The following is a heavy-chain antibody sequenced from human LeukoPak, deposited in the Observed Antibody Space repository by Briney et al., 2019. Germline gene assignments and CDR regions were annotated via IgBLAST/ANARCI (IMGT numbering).Heavy chain of an antibody. V-gene: IGHV4-39*07. CDR2: INYSGST. D-gene: IGHD6-13*01. CDR3: ARGGQQLVPFDY. Sequence: PSETLSLTCTVSGGSISSGNYYWGWVRQPPGKGLEWIGSINYSGSTNYNPSLKSRVTISVDTSKNQFSLKLSSVTAADTAVYYCARGGQQLVPFDYWGQGTLVTVSS. J-gene: IGHJ4*02. CDR1: GGSISSGNYY.